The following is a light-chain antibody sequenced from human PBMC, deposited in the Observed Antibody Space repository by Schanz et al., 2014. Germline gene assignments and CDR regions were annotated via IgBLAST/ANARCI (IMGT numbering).Light chain of an antibody. CDR3: QRSPA. CDR2: GAS. J-gene: IGKJ2*01. V-gene: IGKV3-20*01. CDR1: QSVSSNY. Sequence: EIVLTQSPGILSLSPGERATLSCRASQSVSSNYLAWYQQKPGQAPRLLIYGASNRATGIPDRFSGSGSGTDFTLTISRLESEDFAVYYFQRSPAFCQGTKLEIK.